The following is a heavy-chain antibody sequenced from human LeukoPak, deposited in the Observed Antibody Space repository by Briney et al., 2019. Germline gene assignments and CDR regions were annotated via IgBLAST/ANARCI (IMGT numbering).Heavy chain of an antibody. CDR3: AKTIAAAGADHYYYGMDV. Sequence: GGSLRLSCAASGFTFDDYAMHWVRQAPGKGLEWVSLISGDGGSTYYADSVKGRFTISRDNSKNSLYLQMNSLRTEDTALYYCAKTIAAAGADHYYYGMDVWGQGITVTVSS. J-gene: IGHJ6*02. CDR2: ISGDGGST. D-gene: IGHD6-13*01. V-gene: IGHV3-43*02. CDR1: GFTFDDYA.